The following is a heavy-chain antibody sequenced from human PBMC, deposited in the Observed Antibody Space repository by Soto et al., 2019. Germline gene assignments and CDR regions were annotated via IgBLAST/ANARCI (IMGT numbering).Heavy chain of an antibody. CDR1: GFTFSNYW. J-gene: IGHJ6*02. CDR2: KKQDGSEK. Sequence: EVQLVESGEGLFRPGGPLRPSVAALGFTFSNYWRNWVPQAQGKGLDGGPNKKQDGSEKYLLDSVKGRFTISRDNAKNSLYLQMNSLRAEDTAVYYCARDLGRTAAGYYYYYAMDVWGQGTTVTVSS. CDR3: ARDLGRTAAGYYYYYAMDV. D-gene: IGHD2-2*01. V-gene: IGHV3-7*01.